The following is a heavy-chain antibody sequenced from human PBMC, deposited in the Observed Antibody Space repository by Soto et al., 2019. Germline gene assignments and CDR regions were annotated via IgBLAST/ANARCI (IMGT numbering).Heavy chain of an antibody. V-gene: IGHV4-39*01. CDR2: IYYSGST. J-gene: IGHJ4*02. Sequence: PSETLSLTCTVSGGSISSSSYYWGWIRQPPGKGLEWIGSIYYSGSTYYNPSLKSRVTISVDTSKNQFSLKLSSVTAADTAVYYCATLLRGEYGYWGQGTLVTVSS. CDR3: ATLLRGEYGY. D-gene: IGHD3-10*01. CDR1: GGSISSSSYY.